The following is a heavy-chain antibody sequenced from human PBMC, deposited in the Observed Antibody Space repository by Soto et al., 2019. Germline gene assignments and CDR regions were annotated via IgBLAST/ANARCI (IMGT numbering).Heavy chain of an antibody. CDR1: GFTFSSYG. CDR2: ISYDGSNK. Sequence: QVQLVESGGGLVQPGRSLRLSCAASGFTFSSYGMHWVRQAPGKGLEWVALISYDGSNKYYTDSVKGRLTISRDNSKNTLYLQMISLRTEDTAVYYCAAGLYVFDYCGQGPLVNVSS. CDR3: AAGLYVFDY. D-gene: IGHD6-13*01. V-gene: IGHV3-30*03. J-gene: IGHJ4*02.